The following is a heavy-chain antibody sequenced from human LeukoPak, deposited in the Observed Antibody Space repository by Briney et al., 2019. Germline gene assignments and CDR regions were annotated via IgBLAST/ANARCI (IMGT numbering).Heavy chain of an antibody. Sequence: ASVKVSCKASGYTFTSYGISWVRQAPGQGLEWMGWISAYNGNTNYAQKLQGRVTMTTDTSTSTAYMELRSLRSDDTAVYYCARVWASSSWYLGAFDIWGQGTMVTVSS. CDR2: ISAYNGNT. CDR1: GYTFTSYG. D-gene: IGHD6-13*01. J-gene: IGHJ3*02. CDR3: ARVWASSSWYLGAFDI. V-gene: IGHV1-18*01.